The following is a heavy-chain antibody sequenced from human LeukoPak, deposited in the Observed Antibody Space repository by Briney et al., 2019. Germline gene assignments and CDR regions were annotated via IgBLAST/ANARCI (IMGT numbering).Heavy chain of an antibody. V-gene: IGHV3-7*01. CDR2: IKPDGSEK. J-gene: IGHJ4*02. Sequence: PGGSLRLSCAASGFTVSSNYMSWVRQAPGKGLEWVANIKPDGSEKYYVDSVKGRFTISRDNAKNSLYLQMNSLRAEDTAVYYCARDQTPFVWGQGTLVTVSS. CDR3: ARDQTPFV. CDR1: GFTVSSNY.